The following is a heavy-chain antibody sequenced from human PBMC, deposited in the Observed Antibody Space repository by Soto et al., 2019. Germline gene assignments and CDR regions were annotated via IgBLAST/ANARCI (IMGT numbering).Heavy chain of an antibody. V-gene: IGHV4-39*01. CDR2: IYYSGST. Sequence: QLQLQESGPGLVKPSETLSLTCTVSGGSISSSSYYWGWIRQPPGKGLEWIGSIYYSGSTYYNPSLKSRVTISVDTSKNQFSLKLRSVTAADTAVYYCASEIPGIAVAGTNYWGQGTLVTVSS. J-gene: IGHJ4*02. CDR1: GGSISSSSYY. CDR3: ASEIPGIAVAGTNY. D-gene: IGHD6-19*01.